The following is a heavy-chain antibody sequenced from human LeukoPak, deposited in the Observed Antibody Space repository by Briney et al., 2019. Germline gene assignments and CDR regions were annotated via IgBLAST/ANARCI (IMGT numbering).Heavy chain of an antibody. V-gene: IGHV5-51*01. Sequence: GESLKISCNGSGYSFTSYWIGWVRQMPGKGLGWMGIIYPGDSDTRYSPSFQGQVTISADKSISTAYLQWSSLKASDTAMYYCARLSRLKDWYFDLWGRGTLVTVSS. CDR2: IYPGDSDT. J-gene: IGHJ2*01. CDR3: ARLSRLKDWYFDL. CDR1: GYSFTSYW.